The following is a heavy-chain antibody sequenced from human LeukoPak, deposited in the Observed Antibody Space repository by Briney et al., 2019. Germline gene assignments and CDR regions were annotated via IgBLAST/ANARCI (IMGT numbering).Heavy chain of an antibody. CDR3: ATDRGMATINY. J-gene: IGHJ4*02. Sequence: ASVKVSCKVSGYTLTELSMHWVRPDPGERLEWVGGFDSEDGETIYAQKFQGRVTMTEDTSTDTAYMELSSVRSEDTAVYYCATDRGMATINYWGQGTLVTVSS. CDR1: GYTLTELS. V-gene: IGHV1-24*01. CDR2: FDSEDGET. D-gene: IGHD5-24*01.